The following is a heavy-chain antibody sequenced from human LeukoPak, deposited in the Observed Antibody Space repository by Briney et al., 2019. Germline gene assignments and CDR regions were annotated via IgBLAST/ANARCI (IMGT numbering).Heavy chain of an antibody. CDR2: IRTSSEGANLA. CDR3: ATGQRYAFDY. CDR1: GFSFSDYP. Sequence: GGSLRLSCATSGFSFSDYPMNWVRQAPGKGLEWVSNIRTSSEGANLAFYADSVKGRVTFSRDDAKNTLYLHMHSLRDDDTAVYHCATGQRYAFDYWGQGILVTVSS. J-gene: IGHJ4*02. V-gene: IGHV3-48*02. D-gene: IGHD3-9*01.